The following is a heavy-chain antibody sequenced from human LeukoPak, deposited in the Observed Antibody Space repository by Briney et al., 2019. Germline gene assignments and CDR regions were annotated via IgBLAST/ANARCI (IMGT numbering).Heavy chain of an antibody. Sequence: PGRSLRLSCAASGFSTSTYSMGWVRQAPGKGLEWVSYIGSTSIDADSVKRRFTISRDNSKNSLYLQMNSLRAEDTAVYSCARDGPPAGAGDFDYWGQGTPVTVSS. V-gene: IGHV3-48*01. CDR3: ARDGPPAGAGDFDY. J-gene: IGHJ4*02. CDR2: IGSTSI. D-gene: IGHD2-2*01. CDR1: GFSTSTYS.